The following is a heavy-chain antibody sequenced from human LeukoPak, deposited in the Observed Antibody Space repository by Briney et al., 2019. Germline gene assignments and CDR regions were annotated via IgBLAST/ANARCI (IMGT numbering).Heavy chain of an antibody. CDR1: GFTFHDYA. CDR2: INWNSDNI. J-gene: IGHJ4*02. Sequence: GRSLRLSCAASGFTFHDYAMHWVRQVPGKGLEWVSGINWNSDNIAYADSVKGRFTISRDNSKNTLYVQMNSLRAEDTAVYYCARWRRGGWSLDYWGQGTLVTVSS. D-gene: IGHD6-19*01. V-gene: IGHV3-9*01. CDR3: ARWRRGGWSLDY.